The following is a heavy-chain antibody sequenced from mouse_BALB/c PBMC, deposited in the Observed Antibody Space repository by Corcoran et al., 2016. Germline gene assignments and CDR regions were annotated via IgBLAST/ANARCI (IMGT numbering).Heavy chain of an antibody. CDR2: INPYNDGT. V-gene: IGHV1S136*01. CDR3: ARTGGYGHFDV. J-gene: IGHJ1*01. Sequence: EVQLQQSGPELVKPGASVKMSCKASGYTFTSYVMHWVKQKPRQGLEWIGYINPYNDGTKYNEKFKGKATLTSDKSSSTAYMELSSLTSEDSAVYYCARTGGYGHFDVWGAGTTVTVSS. CDR1: GYTFTSYV.